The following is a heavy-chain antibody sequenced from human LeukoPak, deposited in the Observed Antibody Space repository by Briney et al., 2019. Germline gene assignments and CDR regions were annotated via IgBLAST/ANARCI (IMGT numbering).Heavy chain of an antibody. J-gene: IGHJ4*02. V-gene: IGHV3-30*03. D-gene: IGHD2-21*02. CDR1: GFTFSSYG. CDR3: TTEPCGGDCSTDY. Sequence: GGSLRLSCAASGFTFSSYGMHWVRQAPGKGLEWVAVISYDGSNKYYADSVKGRFTISRDNSKNTLYLQMNSLKTEDTAVYYCTTEPCGGDCSTDYWGQGTLVTVSS. CDR2: ISYDGSNK.